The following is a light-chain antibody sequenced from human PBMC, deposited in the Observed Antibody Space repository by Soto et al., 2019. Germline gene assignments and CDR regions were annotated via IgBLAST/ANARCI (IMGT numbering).Light chain of an antibody. CDR3: CSNAGIYTYV. V-gene: IGLV2-11*01. CDR1: SSDVGGYNF. Sequence: QSVLTQPRSVSGSPGQSVTISCTGTSSDVGGYNFVSWYQQHPGKAPKLMIYDVNKRPSGVPDRFSGSKSGNTASLTISGLQAEDEADYYCCSNAGIYTYVFGTGTQVTVL. J-gene: IGLJ1*01. CDR2: DVN.